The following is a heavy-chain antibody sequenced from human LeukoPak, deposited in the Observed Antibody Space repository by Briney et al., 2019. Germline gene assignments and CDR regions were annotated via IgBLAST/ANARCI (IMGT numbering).Heavy chain of an antibody. Sequence: SETLSLTCTVSGGSISSGGYYWSWIRQHPGKGLEWIGYIYYSGSTYYNPSLKSRVTISVDTSKNQFSLKLSSVTAADTAVYYCARATTPTTVLDHWGQGTLVTVSS. CDR3: ARATTPTTVLDH. CDR1: GGSISSGGYY. V-gene: IGHV4-31*03. D-gene: IGHD4/OR15-4a*01. J-gene: IGHJ4*02. CDR2: IYYSGST.